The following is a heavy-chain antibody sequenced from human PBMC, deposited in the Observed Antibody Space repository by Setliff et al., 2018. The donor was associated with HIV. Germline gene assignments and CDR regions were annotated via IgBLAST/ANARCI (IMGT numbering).Heavy chain of an antibody. CDR2: IRYDASNK. J-gene: IGHJ6*03. CDR3: AKSCDVPSKPGPYYYSMDV. CDR1: GFTFSDYG. Sequence: GGSLRLSCAPSGFTFSDYGIHWVRQAPGKGLEWLTYIRYDASNKFYADSVKGRFTISRDNSKNTLFLQLNSLRVDDTAAYYCAKSCDVPSKPGPYYYSMDVWGKGTTVTVSS. V-gene: IGHV3-30*02. D-gene: IGHD2-2*01.